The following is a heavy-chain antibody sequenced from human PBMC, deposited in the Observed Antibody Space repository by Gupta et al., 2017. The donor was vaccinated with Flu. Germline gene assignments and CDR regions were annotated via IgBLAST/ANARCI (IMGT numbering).Heavy chain of an antibody. Sequence: RQARGKGLEWVSAISGSGGSTYYADSVKGRFTISRDNSKNTLYLQMNSLRAEDTAVYYCATQTGAVVVPAASYWGQGTLVTVSS. CDR2: ISGSGGST. D-gene: IGHD2-2*01. V-gene: IGHV3-23*01. J-gene: IGHJ4*02. CDR3: ATQTGAVVVPAASY.